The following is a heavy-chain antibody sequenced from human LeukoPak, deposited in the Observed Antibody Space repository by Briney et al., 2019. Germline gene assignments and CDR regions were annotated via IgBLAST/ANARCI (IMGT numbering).Heavy chain of an antibody. Sequence: AGGSLRLSCAASGFTFSTSWIHWVSHPPGKWLVWVSRINSDGSSTSYADSVKGRFTITRDNAKNTLYLQMNSLRAEDTAVYYCARLVGAINSENADNWGQGTLVTVSS. CDR3: ARLVGAINSENADN. V-gene: IGHV3-74*01. D-gene: IGHD1-26*01. CDR1: GFTFSTSW. CDR2: INSDGSST. J-gene: IGHJ4*02.